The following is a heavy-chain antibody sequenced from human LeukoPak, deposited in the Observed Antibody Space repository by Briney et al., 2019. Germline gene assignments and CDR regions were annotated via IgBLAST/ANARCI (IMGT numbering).Heavy chain of an antibody. V-gene: IGHV3-21*01. Sequence: PGGSLRLSCAASGFTFSSYSMNWVRQAPGKGLEWVSSISSSSSYIYYANSVKGRFTISRDNAKNSLYLQMNSLRAEDTAVYYCARGTTIPIAAAGTGYYYGMDVWGQGTTVTVSS. J-gene: IGHJ6*02. D-gene: IGHD6-13*01. CDR1: GFTFSSYS. CDR3: ARGTTIPIAAAGTGYYYGMDV. CDR2: ISSSSSYI.